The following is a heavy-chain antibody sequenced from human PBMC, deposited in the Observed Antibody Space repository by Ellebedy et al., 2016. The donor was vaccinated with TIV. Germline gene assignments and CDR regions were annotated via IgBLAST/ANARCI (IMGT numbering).Heavy chain of an antibody. J-gene: IGHJ4*02. V-gene: IGHV3-73*01. CDR2: IRSKANSYAT. D-gene: IGHD2-15*01. Sequence: PGGSLRLSCAASGFTFSGSAIHWVRQASGKGLEWVGRIRSKANSYATAYAASVEGRFGISRDDSENTAYLQMNSLKTEDTAVYYCTRRVDCSGGSCYPHFEDWGQGTLVTVSS. CDR3: TRRVDCSGGSCYPHFED. CDR1: GFTFSGSA.